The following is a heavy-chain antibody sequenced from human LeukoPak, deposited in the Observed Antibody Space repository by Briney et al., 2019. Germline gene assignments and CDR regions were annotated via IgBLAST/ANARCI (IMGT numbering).Heavy chain of an antibody. V-gene: IGHV1-69*06. CDR2: IIPIFGTA. CDR3: AVTQGDYDILTGYYKVGWFDP. CDR1: GGTFSSYA. J-gene: IGHJ5*02. Sequence: SVKVSCKASGGTFSSYAISWVRQAPGQGLEWMGGIIPIFGTANYAQKFQDRVTITADKSTSTAYMELSSLRSEDTAVYYCAVTQGDYDILTGYYKVGWFDPWGQGTLVTVSS. D-gene: IGHD3-9*01.